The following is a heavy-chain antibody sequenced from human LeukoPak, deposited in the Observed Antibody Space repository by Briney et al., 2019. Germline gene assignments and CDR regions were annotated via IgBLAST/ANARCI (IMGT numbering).Heavy chain of an antibody. V-gene: IGHV4-30-2*01. CDR1: GGSISSGGYY. Sequence: SQTLSLTCTVSGGSISSGGYYWSWIRQPPGKGLEWIGEINHSGSTNYNPSLKSRVTISVDTSKNQFSLKLSSVTAADTAVYYCARGPDSSGYSNWFDPWGQGTLVTVSS. J-gene: IGHJ5*02. CDR2: INHSGST. D-gene: IGHD3-22*01. CDR3: ARGPDSSGYSNWFDP.